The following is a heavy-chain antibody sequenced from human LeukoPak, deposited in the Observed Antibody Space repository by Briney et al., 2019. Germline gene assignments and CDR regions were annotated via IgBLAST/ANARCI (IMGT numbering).Heavy chain of an antibody. D-gene: IGHD6-19*01. CDR2: ISYDGSNK. V-gene: IGHV3-30-3*01. CDR3: ARDRDSSGWYEGFDY. J-gene: IGHJ4*02. Sequence: GGSLRLSCAAPGFTLSNSAMHWVRQAPDKGLEWVVVISYDGSNKYYADSVKGRFTISRDNSKNTLYLQMNRLTADDTAVYYCARDRDSSGWYEGFDYWGQGTLVTVSS. CDR1: GFTLSNSA.